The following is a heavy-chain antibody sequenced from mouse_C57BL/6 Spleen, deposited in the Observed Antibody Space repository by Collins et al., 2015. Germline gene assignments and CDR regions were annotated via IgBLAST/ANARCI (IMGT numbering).Heavy chain of an antibody. CDR2: ISYDGSN. V-gene: IGHV3-6*02. CDR1: GYSITSGYY. Sequence: DVQLQESGPGLVKPSQSLSLTCSVTGYSITSGYYWNWIRQFPGNKLEWMGYISYDGSNNYNPSLKNRISITRDTSKNQFFLKLNSVTTEDTATYYCAREGLALDYWGQGTTLTVSS. D-gene: IGHD2-2*01. J-gene: IGHJ2*01. CDR3: AREGLALDY.